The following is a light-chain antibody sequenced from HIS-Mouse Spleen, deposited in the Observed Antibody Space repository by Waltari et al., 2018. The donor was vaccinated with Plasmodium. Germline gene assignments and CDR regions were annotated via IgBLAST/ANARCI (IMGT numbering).Light chain of an antibody. Sequence: SYELTQPPSVSVSPGQTARITCPGDALQKQYPYWYQQKSGQAPVLVIYEDSKRPSGIPERFSGSSSGTMATLTISGAQVEDEADYYCYSTDSSGNHRVFGGGTKLTVL. CDR1: ALQKQY. CDR3: YSTDSSGNHRV. V-gene: IGLV3-10*01. J-gene: IGLJ3*02. CDR2: EDS.